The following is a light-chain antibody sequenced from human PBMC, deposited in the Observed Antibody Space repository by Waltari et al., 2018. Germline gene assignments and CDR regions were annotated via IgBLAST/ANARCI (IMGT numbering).Light chain of an antibody. V-gene: IGLV2-14*03. CDR3: SSYTSSSLYV. J-gene: IGLJ1*01. CDR1: SSDVGGYTY. Sequence: QSALTQPASVSGSPGQSLTISCTGTSSDVGGYTYVSWYQQHAGKAPKLIIYDVSNRPSGVSNRFSGSKSGNTASLTISGLQAEDEADYYCSSYTSSSLYVFGTGTKVTVL. CDR2: DVS.